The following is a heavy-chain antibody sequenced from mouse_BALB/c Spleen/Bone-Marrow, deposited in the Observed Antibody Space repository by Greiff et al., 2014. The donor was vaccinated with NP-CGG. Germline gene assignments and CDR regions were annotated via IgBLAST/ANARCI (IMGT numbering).Heavy chain of an antibody. CDR1: GFNIKDTY. J-gene: IGHJ4*01. CDR3: SRGYYDYLFALDY. V-gene: IGHV14-3*02. D-gene: IGHD5-5*01. Sequence: EVQLQQSGAELVKPGASVKLSCTASGFNIKDTYIYWVKQRPEQGLEWVGRIDPANGNTKYDPKLQGKATIAADTSSNTAYLQLSSLTSEDTAVDYCSRGYYDYLFALDYWGHGTSVTVSS. CDR2: IDPANGNT.